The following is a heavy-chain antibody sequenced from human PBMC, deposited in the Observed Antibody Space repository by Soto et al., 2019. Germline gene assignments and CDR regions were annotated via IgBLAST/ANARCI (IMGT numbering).Heavy chain of an antibody. V-gene: IGHV3-11*01. D-gene: IGHD2-2*02. Sequence: GGSLRLSCAASGFTFSDYYMSWIRQAPGKGLEWVSYISSSGSTIYYADSVKGRFTISRGNAKNSLYLQMNSLRAEDTAVYYCARDTSLPEIVVPAAIGGEYFDYWGQGTLVTVSS. CDR2: ISSSGSTI. CDR3: ARDTSLPEIVVPAAIGGEYFDY. CDR1: GFTFSDYY. J-gene: IGHJ4*02.